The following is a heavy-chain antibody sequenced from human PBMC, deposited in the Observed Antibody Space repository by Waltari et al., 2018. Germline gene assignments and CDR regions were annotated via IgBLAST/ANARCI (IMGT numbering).Heavy chain of an antibody. Sequence: QVQLQESGPGLVKPSETLSLTCAVSGYSISSGYYWGWIRQPPGKGLEWIGSIYHSGSTYYNPSLKSRVTISVDTSKNQFSLKLSSVTAADTAVYYCAKTVAGGAFDIWAKGQWSPSLQ. CDR2: IYHSGST. CDR3: AKTVAGGAFDI. V-gene: IGHV4-38-2*01. CDR1: GYSISSGYY. J-gene: IGHJ3*02. D-gene: IGHD6-19*01.